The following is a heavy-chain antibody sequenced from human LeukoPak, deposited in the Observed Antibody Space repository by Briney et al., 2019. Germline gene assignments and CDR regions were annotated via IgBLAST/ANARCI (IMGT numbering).Heavy chain of an antibody. V-gene: IGHV1-18*01. D-gene: IGHD1-14*01. Sequence: ASAEVSCKASGYTFTSYGISWVRQAPGQGLEWMGWISAYNGNTNYAQKLQGRVTMTTDTSTSTAYMELRSLRSDDTAVYYCARIKPQPGWFDPWGQGTLVTVSS. CDR3: ARIKPQPGWFDP. J-gene: IGHJ5*02. CDR1: GYTFTSYG. CDR2: ISAYNGNT.